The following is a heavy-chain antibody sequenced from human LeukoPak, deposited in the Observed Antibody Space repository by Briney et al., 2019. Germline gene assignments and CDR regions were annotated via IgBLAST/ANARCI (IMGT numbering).Heavy chain of an antibody. CDR3: ARDGRFGAFDI. J-gene: IGHJ3*02. CDR1: GFTFSSYS. D-gene: IGHD1-26*01. Sequence: GGSLRLSCAASGFTFSSYSMNWVRQAPGKGLEWVSYISSSGSTIYYADSVKGRFTISRDNARNSLYLQMNSLRAEDTAVYYCARDGRFGAFDIWGQGTMVTVSS. CDR2: ISSSGSTI. V-gene: IGHV3-48*04.